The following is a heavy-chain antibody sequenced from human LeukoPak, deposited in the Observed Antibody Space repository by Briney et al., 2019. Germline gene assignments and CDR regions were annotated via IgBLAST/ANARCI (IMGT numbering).Heavy chain of an antibody. CDR2: INPNSGGT. V-gene: IGHV1-2*06. CDR1: GYTFIGYY. Sequence: ASVKVSCKASGYTFIGYYMHWVRQALGQGLEWMGRINPNSGGTNYAQKFQGRVTMTRDTSISTAYMELSRLRSDDAAMYYCARDSSSFDYWGQGTLVTVSS. D-gene: IGHD2-2*01. CDR3: ARDSSSFDY. J-gene: IGHJ4*02.